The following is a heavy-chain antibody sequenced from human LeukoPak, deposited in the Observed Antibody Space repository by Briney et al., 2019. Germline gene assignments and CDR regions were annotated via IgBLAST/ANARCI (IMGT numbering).Heavy chain of an antibody. D-gene: IGHD6-19*01. Sequence: EASVKVSCKASGYTFTNNYMHWVRQAPGQGLEWMGGIIPIFATANYARKFQGRVTITADRSTSTAYMELSSLRSEDTAVYYCATGGETVAVTFYYYYMDVWGKGTTVTVSS. CDR2: IIPIFATA. V-gene: IGHV1-69*06. CDR1: GYTFTNNY. J-gene: IGHJ6*03. CDR3: ATGGETVAVTFYYYYMDV.